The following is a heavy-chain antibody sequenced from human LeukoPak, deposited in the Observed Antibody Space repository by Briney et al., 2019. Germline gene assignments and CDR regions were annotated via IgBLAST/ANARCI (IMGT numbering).Heavy chain of an antibody. CDR2: ISYDGSNK. Sequence: GRSLRLSCAASGFTFSSYGMHWVRQAPGKGLEWVAVISYDGSNKYYADSVKGRFTISRDNSKNTLYLQMNSLRAEDTAVYYCAKDGGSYYPMGGADYWGQGTLVTVSS. CDR3: AKDGGSYYPMGGADY. V-gene: IGHV3-30*18. CDR1: GFTFSSYG. D-gene: IGHD1-26*01. J-gene: IGHJ4*02.